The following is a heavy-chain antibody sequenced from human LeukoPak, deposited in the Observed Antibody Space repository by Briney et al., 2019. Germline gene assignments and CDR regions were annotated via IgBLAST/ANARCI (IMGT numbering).Heavy chain of an antibody. J-gene: IGHJ5*02. CDR3: VRSVLS. D-gene: IGHD4/OR15-4a*01. V-gene: IGHV3-66*01. CDR1: GFTFSSYW. Sequence: GGSLRLSCAASGFTFSSYWMTWVRQAPGRGLECVSLIYADGRTFYADSVMGRFTISRDNSRNTLDLQMDSLRAEDTAVYFCVRSVLSWGQGTRVTVSS. CDR2: IYADGRT.